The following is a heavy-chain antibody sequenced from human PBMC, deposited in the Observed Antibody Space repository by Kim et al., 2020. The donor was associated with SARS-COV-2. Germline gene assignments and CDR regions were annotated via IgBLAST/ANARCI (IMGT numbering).Heavy chain of an antibody. Sequence: GGSLRLSCAASGFTFSSYGMHWVRQAPGKGLEWVAVISYDGSNKYYADSVKGRFTISRDNSKNTLYLQMNSLRAEDTAVYYCAKGGKWGIVVVTASIFWGPGTLVTLSS. V-gene: IGHV3-30*18. D-gene: IGHD2-21*02. CDR2: ISYDGSNK. CDR1: GFTFSSYG. CDR3: AKGGKWGIVVVTASIF. J-gene: IGHJ4*03.